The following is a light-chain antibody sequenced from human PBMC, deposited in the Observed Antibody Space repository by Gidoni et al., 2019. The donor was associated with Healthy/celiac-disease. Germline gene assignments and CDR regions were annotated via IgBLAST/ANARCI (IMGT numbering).Light chain of an antibody. CDR3: QSADSSGTYRVV. Sequence: SYELTQPPSGSASPGQTARITCPGDALTKQYAYWYQQKPGQAPVLVIYKDSERPSGIPGRFSGSSSGTTVTLTISGVQAEDEADYYCQSADSSGTYRVVFGGGTKLTVL. CDR1: ALTKQY. J-gene: IGLJ2*01. CDR2: KDS. V-gene: IGLV3-25*03.